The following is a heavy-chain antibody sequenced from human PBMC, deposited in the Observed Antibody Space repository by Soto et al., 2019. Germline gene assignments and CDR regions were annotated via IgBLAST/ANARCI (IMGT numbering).Heavy chain of an antibody. Sequence: ASVKVSCKASGYTFTGYAMHWVRQAPGQRLEWMGWINAGNGNTKYSQKFQGRVTITRDTSASTAYMELSSLRSEDTAVYYCARGGYDILTGYYNDFDYWGQGTLVTVSS. CDR3: ARGGYDILTGYYNDFDY. V-gene: IGHV1-3*01. CDR2: INAGNGNT. J-gene: IGHJ4*02. CDR1: GYTFTGYA. D-gene: IGHD3-9*01.